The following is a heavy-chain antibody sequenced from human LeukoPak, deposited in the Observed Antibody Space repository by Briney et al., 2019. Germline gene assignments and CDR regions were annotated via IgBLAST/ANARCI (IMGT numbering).Heavy chain of an antibody. J-gene: IGHJ4*02. CDR1: GASFSSTTYY. CDR3: ARQYYDSSGYYPWYFDY. D-gene: IGHD3-22*01. V-gene: IGHV4-39*01. Sequence: SETLSLTCTVSGASFSSTTYYWGWIRQPPGKGLEWIGSVYYSGSTYYNQSLKSRVTISVDTSKNQFSLKLTSVTAADTAVYYCARQYYDSSGYYPWYFDYWGQGTLVTVSS. CDR2: VYYSGST.